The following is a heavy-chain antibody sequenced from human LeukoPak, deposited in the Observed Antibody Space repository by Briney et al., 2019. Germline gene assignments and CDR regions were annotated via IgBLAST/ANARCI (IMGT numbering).Heavy chain of an antibody. CDR2: ISSSSSYI. J-gene: IGHJ5*02. Sequence: GGSLRLSCAASGFTFSSYSMNWVRQAPGKGLEWVSSISSSSSYIYYADSVKGRFTISRDNAKNSLYLQMNSLRAEDTAVYHCARAGCSGGSCYPNNWFDPWGQGTLVTVSS. V-gene: IGHV3-21*01. D-gene: IGHD2-15*01. CDR3: ARAGCSGGSCYPNNWFDP. CDR1: GFTFSSYS.